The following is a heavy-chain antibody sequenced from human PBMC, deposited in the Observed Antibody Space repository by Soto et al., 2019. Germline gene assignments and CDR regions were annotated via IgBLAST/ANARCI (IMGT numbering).Heavy chain of an antibody. Sequence: QVQLVQSGAEVKKPGSSVKVSCKASGGTFSSYAISWVRQAPGQGLEWVGGIIPIFGTANYAQKFQGRVTITADESTSTAYMELSSLRSEDTAVYYCARAGGINYYGSGNFDYWGQGTLVTVSS. CDR2: IIPIFGTA. V-gene: IGHV1-69*01. J-gene: IGHJ4*02. CDR1: GGTFSSYA. CDR3: ARAGGINYYGSGNFDY. D-gene: IGHD3-10*01.